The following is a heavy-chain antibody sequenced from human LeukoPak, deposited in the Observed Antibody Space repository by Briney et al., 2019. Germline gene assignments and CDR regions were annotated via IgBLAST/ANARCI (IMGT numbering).Heavy chain of an antibody. V-gene: IGHV4-34*01. D-gene: IGHD3-10*01. CDR2: INHSGST. CDR3: ARASMVRGVIGY. J-gene: IGHJ4*02. CDR1: GGSFSGYY. Sequence: SETLSLTCAVYGGSFSGYYWSWIRQPPGKGLERIGEINHSGSTNYNPSLKSRVTISVGTSKNQFSLKLSSVTAADTAVYYCARASMVRGVIGYWGQGTLVIVSS.